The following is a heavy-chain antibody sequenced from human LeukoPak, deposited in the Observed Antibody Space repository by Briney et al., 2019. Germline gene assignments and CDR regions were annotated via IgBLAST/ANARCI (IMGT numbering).Heavy chain of an antibody. CDR3: AKAFGSSWSLFHY. V-gene: IGHV3-30*02. D-gene: IGHD6-13*01. CDR1: GFTFSSYG. CDR2: IQSDGSNK. J-gene: IGHJ4*02. Sequence: PGGSLRLSCAASGFTFSSYGMHWVRQAPGKGLEWVALIQSDGSNKYYADSVKGRFTISRDNSKNTLYLQMNSLRAEDTATFYCAKAFGSSWSLFHYWGQGTLVTVSS.